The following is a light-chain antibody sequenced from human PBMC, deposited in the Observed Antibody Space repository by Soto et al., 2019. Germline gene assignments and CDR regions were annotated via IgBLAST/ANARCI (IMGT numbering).Light chain of an antibody. CDR2: GAS. Sequence: EIVLTQSPGTLSLSPGERATLSCRASQSVRSSSLAWYQHKPGQSPRLLIHGASTRATGIPDRFRGSGSGTDFTLTISRLEPEDFAVYYCQHYDRSPWYAFCQGTKLEI. CDR3: QHYDRSPWYA. J-gene: IGKJ2*01. V-gene: IGKV3-20*01. CDR1: QSVRSSS.